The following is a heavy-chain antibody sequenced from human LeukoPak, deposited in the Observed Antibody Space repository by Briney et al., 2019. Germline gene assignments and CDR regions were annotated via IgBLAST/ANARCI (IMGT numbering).Heavy chain of an antibody. J-gene: IGHJ3*02. V-gene: IGHV3-23*01. CDR3: ARAPDALDI. CDR1: GFTFSSYA. CDR2: INTPGGST. Sequence: GGSLRLSCAASGFTFSSYAMSWVRQAPGKGLEWVSAINTPGGSTYYADSVKGRFTISRDNSKNTLYLQMSSLRVDDTAVYYCARAPDALDIWGQGTMVTVSS.